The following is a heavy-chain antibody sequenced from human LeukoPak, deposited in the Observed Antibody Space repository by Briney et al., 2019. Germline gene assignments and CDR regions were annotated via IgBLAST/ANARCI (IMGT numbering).Heavy chain of an antibody. V-gene: IGHV4-59*01. J-gene: IGHJ4*02. Sequence: PSETLSLTCTVSGGSISSYYWSWIRQPPGKGLEWIGYIYYSGCTNYNPSLKSRVTISVDTSKNQFSLKLSSVTAADTAVYYCAIRGYSGYDNDYWGQGTLVTVSS. CDR3: AIRGYSGYDNDY. CDR1: GGSISSYY. D-gene: IGHD5-12*01. CDR2: IYYSGCT.